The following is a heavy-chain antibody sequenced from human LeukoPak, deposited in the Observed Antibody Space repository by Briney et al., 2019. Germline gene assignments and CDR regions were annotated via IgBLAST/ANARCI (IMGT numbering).Heavy chain of an antibody. J-gene: IGHJ4*02. CDR3: AKDGAQQLVRYYFDY. CDR1: GFTFSSYG. CDR2: IWYDGSNK. V-gene: IGHV3-33*06. Sequence: GRSLRLSCAASGFTFSSYGMRWVRQAPGKGLEWVAVIWYDGSNKYYADSVKGRFTISRDNSKNTLYLQMNSLRAEDTAVYYCAKDGAQQLVRYYFDYWGQGTLVTVSS. D-gene: IGHD6-13*01.